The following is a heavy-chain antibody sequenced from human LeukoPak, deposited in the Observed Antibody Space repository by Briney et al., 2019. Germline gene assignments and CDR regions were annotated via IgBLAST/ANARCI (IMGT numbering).Heavy chain of an antibody. J-gene: IGHJ4*02. CDR1: GGTFSSYA. CDR3: ARARVGATAFDI. D-gene: IGHD1-26*01. V-gene: IGHV1-69*05. CDR2: IIPIFGTA. Sequence: SVKVSCKASGGTFSSYAISWVRQAPGQGLEWMGGIIPIFGTANYAQKFQGRVTITTDESTSTAYMELSSLRSEDTAVYYCARARVGATAFDIWGQGTLVTVSS.